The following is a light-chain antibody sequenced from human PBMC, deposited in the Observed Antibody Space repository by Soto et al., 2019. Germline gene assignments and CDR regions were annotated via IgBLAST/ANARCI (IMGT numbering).Light chain of an antibody. CDR3: ISITSRHTYV. CDR1: SSDVGGYNY. J-gene: IGLJ1*01. V-gene: IGLV2-14*03. CDR2: DVT. Sequence: SALTQPASVSGSRGQPITISCTGTSSDVGGYNYVAWYQQHPGRATKLIIYDVTNRPSGISNRFSGSKSGNTASLTISGLQTEDEADYYCISITSRHTYVFTTATKVTV.